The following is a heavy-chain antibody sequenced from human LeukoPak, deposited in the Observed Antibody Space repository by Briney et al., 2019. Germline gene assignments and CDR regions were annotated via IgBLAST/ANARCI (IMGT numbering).Heavy chain of an antibody. CDR3: ARFRDSSGYYSWFDH. D-gene: IGHD3-22*01. V-gene: IGHV4-59*01. CDR1: GGSLCSFY. CDR2: IYYSGSI. J-gene: IGHJ5*02. Sequence: SETLSRTCTVSGGSLCSFYWSWIPQPPGEGLEWSGYIYYSGSISDNPTLKSRGTISVDTSKSQFSLKLSSVTAADTAVYYWARFRDSSGYYSWFDHWGQGTLVIVSS.